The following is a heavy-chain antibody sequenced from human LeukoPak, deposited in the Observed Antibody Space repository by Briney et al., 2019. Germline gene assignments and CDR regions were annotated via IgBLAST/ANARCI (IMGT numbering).Heavy chain of an antibody. D-gene: IGHD2-15*01. CDR2: ISYDGSNK. J-gene: IGHJ4*02. Sequence: GGSLRLSCAASGFTFSSHGMHWVRQAPGKGLEWVAVISYDGSNKYYADSVKGRFTISRDNSKNTLYLQMNSLRAEDTAVYYCARSQPGGGSCYSDYWGQGTLVTVSS. CDR3: ARSQPGGGSCYSDY. CDR1: GFTFSSHG. V-gene: IGHV3-30*03.